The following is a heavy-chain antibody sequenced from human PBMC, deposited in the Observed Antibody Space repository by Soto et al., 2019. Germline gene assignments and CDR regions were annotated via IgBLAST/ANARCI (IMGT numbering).Heavy chain of an antibody. J-gene: IGHJ6*02. D-gene: IGHD3-16*01. V-gene: IGHV1-8*01. CDR1: GYTFTSYD. CDR2: MNPNSGNT. CDR3: AREGVRGMDD. Sequence: QVQLVQSGAEVKKPGASVKVSCKASGYTFTSYDINWVRQASGQGLEWMGWMNPNSGNTGYAQKLQGRVTMTRNTSISTVYMELCSLGSEDTALYLCAREGVRGMDDWGQGTRVTVSS.